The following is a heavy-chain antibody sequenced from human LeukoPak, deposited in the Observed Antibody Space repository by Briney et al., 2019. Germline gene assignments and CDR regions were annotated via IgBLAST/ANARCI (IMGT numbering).Heavy chain of an antibody. V-gene: IGHV3-43D*03. J-gene: IGHJ4*02. Sequence: PGGSLRLSCAASGFTFEDYAMHWVRQAPGKGLEWVSLISWDGGSTYYADSVKGRFTISRDNSKNSLYLQMNSLRAEDTALYYCAKDSCSSTSCYTDYWGQGTLVTVSS. D-gene: IGHD2-2*02. CDR1: GFTFEDYA. CDR3: AKDSCSSTSCYTDY. CDR2: ISWDGGST.